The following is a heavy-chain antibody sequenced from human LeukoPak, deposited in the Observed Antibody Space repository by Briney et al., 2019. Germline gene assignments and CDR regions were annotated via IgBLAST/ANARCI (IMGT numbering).Heavy chain of an antibody. CDR2: ISTSGST. Sequence: SETLSLTCTVSGGSIISGNYYWTWIRQPAGKGLEWIGRISTSGSTSYNPSLKSRVTISVDTSKNQFSLKLSSVTAADTAVYYCAREDITIFGVVNWGQGTMVTVSS. D-gene: IGHD3-3*01. CDR1: GGSIISGNYY. CDR3: AREDITIFGVVN. J-gene: IGHJ3*01. V-gene: IGHV4-61*02.